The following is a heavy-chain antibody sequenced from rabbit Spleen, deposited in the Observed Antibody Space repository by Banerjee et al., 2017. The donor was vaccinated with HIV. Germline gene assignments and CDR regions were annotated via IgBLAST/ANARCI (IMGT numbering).Heavy chain of an antibody. CDR1: GFSFSSSYY. CDR3: ARSYFSGVTFNYYGTDL. V-gene: IGHV1S45*01. Sequence: QEQLEESGGGLVQPEGSLTLTCKASGFSFSSSYYMYWVRQAPGKGLEWIGCIYSSSGITWYASWAKGRFTISKTSSTTVTLQMTSLTDADTATYFCARSYFSGVTFNYYGTDLWGQGTLVTVS. D-gene: IGHD1-1*01. J-gene: IGHJ6*01. CDR2: IYSSSGIT.